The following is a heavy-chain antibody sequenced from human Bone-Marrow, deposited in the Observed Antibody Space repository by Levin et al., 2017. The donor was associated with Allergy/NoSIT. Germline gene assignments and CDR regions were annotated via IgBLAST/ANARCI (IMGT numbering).Heavy chain of an antibody. CDR2: IYYSGST. Sequence: SETLSLTCTVSGGSISSSSYYWGWIRQPPGKGLEWIGSIYYSGSTYYNPSLKSRVTISVDTSKNQFSLKLSSVTAADTAVYYCARGRYYDFWSARLYYYYGMDVWGQGTTVTVSS. J-gene: IGHJ6*02. V-gene: IGHV4-39*01. D-gene: IGHD3-3*01. CDR3: ARGRYYDFWSARLYYYYGMDV. CDR1: GGSISSSSYY.